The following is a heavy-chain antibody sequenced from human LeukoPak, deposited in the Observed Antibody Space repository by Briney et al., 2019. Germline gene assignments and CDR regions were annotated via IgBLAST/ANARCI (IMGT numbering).Heavy chain of an antibody. J-gene: IGHJ2*01. V-gene: IGHV4-38-2*02. Sequence: SETLSLTCTVSTYSISSGYYWGWIRRPPGKGLEWIGSIHHSRSSYYNPSLKSRVTISVDTSKNQFSLKLSSVTAADTAVYYCARQYSDILTGYHRGELYWYFDLWGRGTLVTVSS. CDR3: ARQYSDILTGYHRGELYWYFDL. D-gene: IGHD3-9*01. CDR2: IHHSRSS. CDR1: TYSISSGYY.